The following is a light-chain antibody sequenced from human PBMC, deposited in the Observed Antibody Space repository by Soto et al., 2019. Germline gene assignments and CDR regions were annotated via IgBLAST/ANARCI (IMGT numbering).Light chain of an antibody. Sequence: DIQMTQSPSTLSASVGDRVIISCRASQSISTWLAWYQQKPGKAPKLLIYKASTLESGVPSRFSGSGSGSEFTLTISGLQPDDFATYYCQQYNVYWTFGQGTKV. CDR2: KAS. V-gene: IGKV1-5*03. J-gene: IGKJ1*01. CDR3: QQYNVYWT. CDR1: QSISTW.